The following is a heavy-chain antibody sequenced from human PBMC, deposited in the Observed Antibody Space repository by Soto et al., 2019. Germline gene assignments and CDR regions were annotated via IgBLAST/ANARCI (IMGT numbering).Heavy chain of an antibody. CDR1: GGSISSGGYY. J-gene: IGHJ4*02. D-gene: IGHD2-8*02. CDR3: AREDCTGDICYFDY. V-gene: IGHV4-31*03. Sequence: SETLSLTCSVSGGSISSGGYYWTWIRQHPGKALEWIGYIYHSGSTDYNPSLKSRITMSVDTSKSQFSLRLSSVTAADTAPYYCAREDCTGDICYFDYWGQGTLVTVSS. CDR2: IYHSGST.